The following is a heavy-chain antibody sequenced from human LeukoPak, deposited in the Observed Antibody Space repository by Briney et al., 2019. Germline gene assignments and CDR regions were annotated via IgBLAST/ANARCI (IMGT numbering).Heavy chain of an antibody. D-gene: IGHD1-26*01. Sequence: GGSPRLSCAASGLTVSSNYMSWVRQAPGKGLEWVSVIYSGGSTYYADSVKGRFTISRDNSKNTLYLQTNSLRAEDTAVYYCAKRTYGVGANWFDPWGQGTLVTVSS. J-gene: IGHJ5*02. V-gene: IGHV3-66*01. CDR2: IYSGGST. CDR1: GLTVSSNY. CDR3: AKRTYGVGANWFDP.